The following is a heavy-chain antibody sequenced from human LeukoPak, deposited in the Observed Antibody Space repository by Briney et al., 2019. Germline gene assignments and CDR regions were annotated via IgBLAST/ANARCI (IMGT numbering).Heavy chain of an antibody. D-gene: IGHD6-19*01. CDR2: ISSSGSTI. Sequence: PGGSLRLSCAASGFTFSAYAMSWVRQAPGKGLEWVSYISSSGSTIYYADSVKGRFTISRDNAKNSLYLQMNSLRAEDTAVYHCARLGQWLVDWYFDLWGRGTLVTVSS. J-gene: IGHJ2*01. V-gene: IGHV3-48*03. CDR1: GFTFSAYA. CDR3: ARLGQWLVDWYFDL.